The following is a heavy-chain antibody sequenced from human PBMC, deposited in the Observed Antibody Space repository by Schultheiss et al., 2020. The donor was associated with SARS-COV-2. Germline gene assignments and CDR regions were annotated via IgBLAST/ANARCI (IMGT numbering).Heavy chain of an antibody. Sequence: SETLSLTCTVSGGSISSYYWSWIRQPPGKGLEWIGEINPSGSTSYNPSLKSRVTISVDTSKNHFSLKLNSVTAADTAVYYCARGPRYVADWGQGTLVTVSS. D-gene: IGHD1-1*01. J-gene: IGHJ4*02. CDR3: ARGPRYVAD. V-gene: IGHV4-34*01. CDR2: INPSGST. CDR1: GGSISSYY.